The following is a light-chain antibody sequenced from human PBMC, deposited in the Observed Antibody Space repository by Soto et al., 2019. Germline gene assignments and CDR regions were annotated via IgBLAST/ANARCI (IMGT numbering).Light chain of an antibody. CDR1: QSVLYSSNNKNY. J-gene: IGKJ3*01. V-gene: IGKV4-1*01. CDR3: QQYYSTPHT. Sequence: DIVMTQSPDSLAASLGERATINCKSSQSVLYSSNNKNYLAWYQQKPGQPPKLLIYWASTRESGVPDRFSGSGSGTDFTLTISSLQAEDVAVYYCQQYYSTPHTFGPGTKVDIK. CDR2: WAS.